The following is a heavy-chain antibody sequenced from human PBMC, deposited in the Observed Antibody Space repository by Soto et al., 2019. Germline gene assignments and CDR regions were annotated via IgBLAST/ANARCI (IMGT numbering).Heavy chain of an antibody. V-gene: IGHV1-18*01. CDR3: VMVDNYVTPTPQDG. D-gene: IGHD3-16*01. CDR2: ISPYTGNT. Sequence: QVQLVQSGDEVKKPGASVKVSCKASGYIFVNYGIAWVRQAPGQGLAWMGWISPYTGNTHSATKVQGRLTMTTDTSTSTAYMDLRSLTSDNTAVYYCVMVDNYVTPTPQDGWGQGDKVA. CDR1: GYIFVNYG. J-gene: IGHJ6*02.